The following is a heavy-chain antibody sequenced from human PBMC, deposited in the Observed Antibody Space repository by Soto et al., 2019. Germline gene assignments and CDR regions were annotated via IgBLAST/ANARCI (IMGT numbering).Heavy chain of an antibody. D-gene: IGHD4-17*01. V-gene: IGHV4-39*01. CDR1: GGSISSSSYY. CDR2: IYYSGST. CDR3: AVSTVTALGWFAP. J-gene: IGHJ5*02. Sequence: QLQLQESGPGLVKPSETLSLTCTVSGGSISSSSYYWGWIRQPPGKGLEWIGSIYYSGSTYYNPSLQSRVTISLDTSRNQFSLKLSSVTGAAAALYYCAVSTVTALGWFAPWGQGTLVTVSS.